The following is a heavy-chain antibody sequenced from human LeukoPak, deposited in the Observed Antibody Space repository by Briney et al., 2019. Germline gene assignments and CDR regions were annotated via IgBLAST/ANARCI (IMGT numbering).Heavy chain of an antibody. CDR3: AKDLYSSGWTYDY. CDR1: GFTFSSYA. D-gene: IGHD6-19*01. CDR2: ISGSGGST. V-gene: IGHV3-23*01. Sequence: EGSLRLSCAASGFTFSSYAMSWVRQAPGKGLEWVSAISGSGGSTYYADSVKGRFTISRDNSKNTLYLQMNSLRAEDTAVYYCAKDLYSSGWTYDYWGQGTLVTVSS. J-gene: IGHJ4*02.